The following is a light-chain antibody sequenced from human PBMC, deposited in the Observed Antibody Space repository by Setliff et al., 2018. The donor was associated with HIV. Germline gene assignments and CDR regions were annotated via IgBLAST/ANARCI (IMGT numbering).Light chain of an antibody. Sequence: QSVLTQPPSASGSPGQSVTISCTGTSSDVGGYNYVSWYQQHPGKAPKLMISEVSKRPSGVPDRFSGSKSGNTASLTVSGLQAEDEADYFCSSYTSSGTLLVFGTGTKGTVL. V-gene: IGLV2-8*01. J-gene: IGLJ1*01. CDR2: EVS. CDR1: SSDVGGYNY. CDR3: SSYTSSGTLLV.